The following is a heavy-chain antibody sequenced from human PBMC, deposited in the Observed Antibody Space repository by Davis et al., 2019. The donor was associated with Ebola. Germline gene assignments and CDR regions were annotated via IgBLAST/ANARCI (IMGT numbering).Heavy chain of an antibody. CDR1: GFTFSDYY. CDR3: ARDGKLRGVRSYYYGMDV. V-gene: IGHV3-11*06. CDR2: ISSSSSYK. D-gene: IGHD2-15*01. Sequence: GESLKISCAASGFTFSDYYMSWIRQAPGKGLEWVSYISSSSSYKNYADSVKGRFTISRDNAKNSLYLQMNSLRAEDTAVYYCARDGKLRGVRSYYYGMDVWGQGTTVTVSS. J-gene: IGHJ6*02.